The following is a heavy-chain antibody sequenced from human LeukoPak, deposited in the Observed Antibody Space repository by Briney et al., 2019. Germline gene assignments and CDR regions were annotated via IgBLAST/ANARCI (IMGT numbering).Heavy chain of an antibody. CDR3: AKGGQQLVRRLDY. J-gene: IGHJ4*02. D-gene: IGHD6-13*01. CDR1: GFTFSSYS. V-gene: IGHV3-21*04. Sequence: PGGSLRLSCAASGFTFSSYSMNWVRQAPGKGLEWVSSISSSSSYIYYADSVKGRFTISRDNAKNSLYLQMNSLRAEDTAVYYCAKGGQQLVRRLDYWGQGTLVTVSP. CDR2: ISSSSSYI.